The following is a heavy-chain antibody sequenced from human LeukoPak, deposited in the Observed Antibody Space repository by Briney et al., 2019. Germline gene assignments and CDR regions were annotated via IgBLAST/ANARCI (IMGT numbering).Heavy chain of an antibody. CDR3: ARHQEAMVRGVLYYMDV. D-gene: IGHD3-10*01. CDR1: GGSISTSDRY. Sequence: SETLSLTCTVSGGSISTSDRYWGWIRQPPGKGLEWIGSIYYSGITYRNPSLKSRVTISVDTSKNQFSLGLSSVTAADTAVYYCARHQEAMVRGVLYYMDVWGKGTTVTISS. J-gene: IGHJ6*03. CDR2: IYYSGIT. V-gene: IGHV4-39*01.